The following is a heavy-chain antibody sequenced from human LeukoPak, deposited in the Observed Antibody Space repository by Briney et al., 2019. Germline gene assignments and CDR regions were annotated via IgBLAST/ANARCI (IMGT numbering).Heavy chain of an antibody. CDR3: ASKTLIAAAVFN. CDR1: GGSISSYY. Sequence: SETLSLTCTVSGGSISSYYWSWIRQPPGKGLEWIGYIYYRGSTNYNPSLKSRVTISVDTSKNQFSLKLSSVTAADTAVYYCASKTLIAAAVFNWGQGTLVTVSS. J-gene: IGHJ4*02. D-gene: IGHD6-13*01. V-gene: IGHV4-59*08. CDR2: IYYRGST.